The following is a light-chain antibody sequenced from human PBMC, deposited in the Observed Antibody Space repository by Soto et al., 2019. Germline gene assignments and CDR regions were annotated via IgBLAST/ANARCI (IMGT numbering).Light chain of an antibody. CDR1: QSVTTY. J-gene: IGKJ2*01. CDR3: QQPYSTLST. Sequence: DIQMTQSPSSLSASVGDRVTITCRSSQSVTTYLNWYQQRPGKDPKLLIFAASTLQGGVPSKFRRSGSGTDFTLPITSLQPEEFATYFCQQPYSTLSTFGQGTKLE. CDR2: AAS. V-gene: IGKV1-39*01.